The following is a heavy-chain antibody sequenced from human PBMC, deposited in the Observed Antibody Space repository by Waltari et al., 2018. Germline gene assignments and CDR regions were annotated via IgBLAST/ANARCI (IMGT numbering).Heavy chain of an antibody. D-gene: IGHD3-22*01. V-gene: IGHV3-74*01. J-gene: IGHJ6*02. CDR1: GFPFSRYW. CDR2: SSSDGSST. Sequence: EEQLVESGGGLAQPVASLRLSCAASGFPFSRYWMDWVRQAPEKGLVWVSRSSSDGSSTTYADSVKGRFTISRDNAKNTLYVQMNRLRAEDTAVYYCARVATKTYSSPVPGRPYYYGMDVWGQGTTVTVSS. CDR3: ARVATKTYSSPVPGRPYYYGMDV.